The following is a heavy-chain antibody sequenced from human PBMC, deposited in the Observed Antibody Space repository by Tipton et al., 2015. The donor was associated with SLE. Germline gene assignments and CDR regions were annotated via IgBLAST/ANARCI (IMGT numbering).Heavy chain of an antibody. Sequence: VQLVQSGAEVKKSGESLKISCKASGYRFDTYWIGWVRQMPGKGLEWMGHIYPYDSDTKYSPSFKGQVTISADKSINTAYLQWSSLKASDTAMYYCARGRYNDNWSLVLDDAFDVWGQGTMVTVSS. J-gene: IGHJ3*01. CDR1: GYRFDTYW. D-gene: IGHD1-1*01. CDR3: ARGRYNDNWSLVLDDAFDV. V-gene: IGHV5-51*03. CDR2: IYPYDSDT.